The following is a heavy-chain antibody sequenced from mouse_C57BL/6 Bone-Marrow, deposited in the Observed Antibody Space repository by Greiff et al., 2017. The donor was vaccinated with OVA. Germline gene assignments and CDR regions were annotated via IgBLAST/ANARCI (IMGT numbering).Heavy chain of an antibody. D-gene: IGHD1-1*01. Sequence: QVHVKQSGAELVRPGTSVKVSCKASGYAFTNYLIEWVKQRPGQGLEWIGVINPGSGGTNYNEKFKGKATLTAAKSSNTDYMQVSSLTSEDSAVYFCARYSYYYGSSYEDYWGRGTTLTVSS. V-gene: IGHV1-54*01. CDR2: INPGSGGT. J-gene: IGHJ2*01. CDR3: ARYSYYYGSSYEDY. CDR1: GYAFTNYL.